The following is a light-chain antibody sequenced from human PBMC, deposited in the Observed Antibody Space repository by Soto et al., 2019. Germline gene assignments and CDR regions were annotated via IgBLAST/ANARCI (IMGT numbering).Light chain of an antibody. Sequence: DIVLTHSPGTLSLSPGERATLSCRASQSVSSTHLAWYQQIPGRAPRLLIYAASSRATGIPDRFIGSGSGTNFTLTISRLEPEDFAMYFCQRYGVSPPYTFGQGTKLEIK. CDR1: QSVSSTH. J-gene: IGKJ2*01. CDR3: QRYGVSPPYT. V-gene: IGKV3-20*01. CDR2: AAS.